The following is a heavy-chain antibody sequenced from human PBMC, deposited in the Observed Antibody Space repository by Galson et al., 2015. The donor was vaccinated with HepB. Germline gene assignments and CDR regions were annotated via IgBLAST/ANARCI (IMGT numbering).Heavy chain of an antibody. CDR3: GRGTIFGVLPVDY. V-gene: IGHV3-21*01. CDR2: ISSGSSYM. J-gene: IGHJ4*02. D-gene: IGHD3-3*01. Sequence: SLRLSCAAFGFTFNNYYMNWVRQAPGKGLEWVSSISSGSSYMYYADSVKGRFTISRDNAKNSLYLQMNSLRAEDTAVYYCGRGTIFGVLPVDYWGQGTLVTVSS. CDR1: GFTFNNYY.